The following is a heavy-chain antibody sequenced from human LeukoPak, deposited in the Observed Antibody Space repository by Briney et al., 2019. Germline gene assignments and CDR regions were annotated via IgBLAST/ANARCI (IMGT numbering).Heavy chain of an antibody. D-gene: IGHD6-13*01. J-gene: IGHJ6*03. V-gene: IGHV7-4-1*02. CDR3: AGVSSWYDYYYYYMDV. CDR2: INTNTGNP. CDR1: GYTFTGYY. Sequence: ASVKVSCKASGYTFTGYYMHWVRQAPGQGLEWMGWINTNTGNPTYAQGFTGRFVFSLDTSVSTAYLQISSLKAEDTAVYYCAGVSSWYDYYYYYMDVWGKGTTVTVSS.